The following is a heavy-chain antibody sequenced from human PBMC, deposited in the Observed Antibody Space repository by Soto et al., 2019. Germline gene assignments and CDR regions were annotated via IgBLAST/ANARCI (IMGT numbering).Heavy chain of an antibody. D-gene: IGHD3-22*01. J-gene: IGHJ3*02. CDR1: GFTFSSYS. Sequence: GGSLRLSCAASGFTFSSYSMNWVRQAPGKGLEWVSYISSSSSTIYYADSVKGRFTISRDNAKNSLYLQMNSLRDEDTAVYYCARDSSLGHYDSSGYYPDAFDIWGQGTMVTV. CDR3: ARDSSLGHYDSSGYYPDAFDI. V-gene: IGHV3-48*02. CDR2: ISSSSSTI.